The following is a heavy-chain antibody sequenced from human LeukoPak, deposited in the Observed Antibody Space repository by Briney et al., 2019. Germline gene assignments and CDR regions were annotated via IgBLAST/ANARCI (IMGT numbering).Heavy chain of an antibody. J-gene: IGHJ4*02. CDR3: ARVGVVVAAIDY. D-gene: IGHD2-15*01. CDR1: GGSISSYY. CDR2: IYTSGST. V-gene: IGHV4-4*07. Sequence: SETLSLTCTVSGGSISSYYWSWIRQPAGKGLEWIGRIYTSGSTNYNPSLKSRVTISVDRSKNQFSLKLSSVTAADTAVYYCARVGVVVAAIDYWGQGTLVTVSS.